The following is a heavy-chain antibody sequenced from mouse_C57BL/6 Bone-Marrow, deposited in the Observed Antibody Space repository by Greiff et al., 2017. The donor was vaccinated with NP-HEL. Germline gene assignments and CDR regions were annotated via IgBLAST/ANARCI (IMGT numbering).Heavy chain of an antibody. V-gene: IGHV5-6*01. D-gene: IGHD1-1*01. Sequence: EVQLQESGGDLVKPGGSLKLSCAASGFTFSSYGMSWVRQTPDKRLEWVATISSGGSYTYYPDSVKGRFTISRDNAKNTLYLQMSSLKSEDTAMYYCARHGANCDYWGQGTTLTVSS. J-gene: IGHJ2*01. CDR1: GFTFSSYG. CDR3: ARHGANCDY. CDR2: ISSGGSYT.